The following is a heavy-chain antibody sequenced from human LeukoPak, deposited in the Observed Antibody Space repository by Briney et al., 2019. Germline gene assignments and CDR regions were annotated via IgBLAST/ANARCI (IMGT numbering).Heavy chain of an antibody. CDR3: ARGGPDGVDV. CDR1: GYTFTGYY. CDR2: INPNSGGT. Sequence: AAVKVSCKASGYTFTGYYMHWVRQAPGQGLKWMGWINPNSGGTNYAQKFQGRVTMTRDTSISTAYMELSSLRSEDPAVYYCARGGPDGVDVWGQGTTVTVSS. J-gene: IGHJ6*02. V-gene: IGHV1-2*02.